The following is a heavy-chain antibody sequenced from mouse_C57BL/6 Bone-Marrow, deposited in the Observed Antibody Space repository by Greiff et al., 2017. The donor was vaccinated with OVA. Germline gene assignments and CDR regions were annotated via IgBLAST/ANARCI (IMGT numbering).Heavy chain of an antibody. J-gene: IGHJ1*03. V-gene: IGHV8-12*01. CDR2: IYWGDDK. D-gene: IGHD3-2*02. Sequence: QVTLKVSGPGILQSSQTLSLTCSFSGFSLSTSGMGVSWLRQPSGQGLEWLAHIYWGDDKRYNTSLKSRRTISKDTSRNQVGLKVTSVETADTATYYCARREGWYWYFDVWGTGTTVTGAS. CDR3: ARREGWYWYFDV. CDR1: GFSLSTSGMG.